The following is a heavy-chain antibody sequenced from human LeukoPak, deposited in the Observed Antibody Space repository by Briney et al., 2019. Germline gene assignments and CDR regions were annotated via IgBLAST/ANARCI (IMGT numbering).Heavy chain of an antibody. CDR2: IYYSGST. V-gene: IGHV4-39*01. D-gene: IGHD3-3*01. J-gene: IGHJ4*02. CDR1: GGSISSSSYY. Sequence: SETQSLTCTGSGGSISSSSYYWGWIRQPPGKGLEWIGSIYYSGSTYYNPSLKSRVTISVDTSKNQFSLKLSSVTAADTAVYYCARALISFVDYWGQGTLVTVSS. CDR3: ARALISFVDY.